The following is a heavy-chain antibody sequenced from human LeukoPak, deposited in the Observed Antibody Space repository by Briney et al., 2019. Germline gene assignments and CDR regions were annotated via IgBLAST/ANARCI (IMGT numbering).Heavy chain of an antibody. J-gene: IGHJ5*02. CDR3: AKPYSGTILTGWFDP. Sequence: GGSLRLSCAASGLTFSSYAMTWVRQAPGKGLEWVSVISGSGGSTSYADSVKGRFTISRDNSKNTLYLQMNSLRAEDTALYYCAKPYSGTILTGWFDPWGQGTLVTVSS. D-gene: IGHD3-9*01. CDR2: ISGSGGST. V-gene: IGHV3-23*01. CDR1: GLTFSSYA.